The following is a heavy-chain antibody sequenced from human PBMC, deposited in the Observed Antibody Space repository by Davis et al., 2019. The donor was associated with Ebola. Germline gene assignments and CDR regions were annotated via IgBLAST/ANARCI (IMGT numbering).Heavy chain of an antibody. CDR1: GGSISSSNW. CDR2: IYHSGST. Sequence: SETLSLTCDVSGGSISSSNWWRCVRQPQGQGLEWIAEIYHSGSTNYNPPLKIRVTISVDKSKNPFSLKLSSVTAADTAVYYCARDFLWFGEFYYYGMDVWGQGTTVTVSS. V-gene: IGHV4-4*02. J-gene: IGHJ6*02. D-gene: IGHD3-10*01. CDR3: ARDFLWFGEFYYYGMDV.